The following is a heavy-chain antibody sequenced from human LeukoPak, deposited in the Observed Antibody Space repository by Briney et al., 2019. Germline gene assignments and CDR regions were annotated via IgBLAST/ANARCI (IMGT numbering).Heavy chain of an antibody. D-gene: IGHD6-13*01. J-gene: IGHJ4*02. CDR2: ISGSGGST. CDR1: GFTFSSYA. V-gene: IGHV3-23*01. CDR3: AKDIFGYSSSWYDY. Sequence: GGSLRLSCAASGFTFSSYAMSWVRQAPGKGLEWVSAISGSGGSTYYADSVKGRLTISRDNSKNTLYLQMNSLRAEDTAVYYCAKDIFGYSSSWYDYWGQGTLVTASS.